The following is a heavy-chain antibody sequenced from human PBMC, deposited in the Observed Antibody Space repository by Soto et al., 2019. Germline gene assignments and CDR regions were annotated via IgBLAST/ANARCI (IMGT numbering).Heavy chain of an antibody. CDR1: DFTFRNSW. CDR3: FGGNGGPQ. CDR2: IKPDGGAT. Sequence: GGSLRLSCATSDFTFRNSWINWVHQAPGKGLEWVANIKPDGGATNYVDSVKGRFTISRDNVRNSASLQMNSLRVEDTAVYFCFGGNGGPQWGQGXLVTVYS. D-gene: IGHD3-16*01. V-gene: IGHV3-7*03. J-gene: IGHJ4*02.